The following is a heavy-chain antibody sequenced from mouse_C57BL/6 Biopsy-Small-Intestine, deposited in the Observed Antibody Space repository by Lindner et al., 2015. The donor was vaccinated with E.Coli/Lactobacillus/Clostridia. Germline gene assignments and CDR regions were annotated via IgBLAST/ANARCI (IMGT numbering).Heavy chain of an antibody. Sequence: VQLQESGAELVRPGSSVKLSCKASGYTFTSYWMHWVKQRPIQGLEWIGNIDPSDSETHYNQKFKDKATLTVDKSSSTAYMQLSSLTSEDSAVYYCARGSNYVGAMDYWGQGTSVTVSS. CDR3: ARGSNYVGAMDY. D-gene: IGHD2-5*01. V-gene: IGHV1-52*01. CDR2: IDPSDSET. J-gene: IGHJ4*01. CDR1: GYTFTSYW.